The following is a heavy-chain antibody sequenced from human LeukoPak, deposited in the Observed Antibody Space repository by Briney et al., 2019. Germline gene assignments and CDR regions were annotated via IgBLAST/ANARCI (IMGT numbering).Heavy chain of an antibody. D-gene: IGHD2-2*01. Sequence: SETLSLTCAVYGGSFSGYYWSWIRQPPGKGLEWIGEINHSGGTNYNPSLKSRITISVDTSKNQFSLKLRSVTAADTVVYYCARVGGEIVVVPDAKRPAPYFDYWGQGTLVTVSS. V-gene: IGHV4-34*01. CDR3: ARVGGEIVVVPDAKRPAPYFDY. CDR2: INHSGGT. J-gene: IGHJ4*02. CDR1: GGSFSGYY.